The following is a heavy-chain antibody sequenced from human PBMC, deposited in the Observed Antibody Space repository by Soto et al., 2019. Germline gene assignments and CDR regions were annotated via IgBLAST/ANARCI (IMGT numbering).Heavy chain of an antibody. V-gene: IGHV3-48*01. CDR1: GFTFSNFS. D-gene: IGHD2-2*01. CDR2: IRKSSDAI. CDR3: TRAECTKCYGFRQ. J-gene: IGHJ1*01. Sequence: GGSLRLSCAASGFTFSNFSMNWVRQAPGKGLEWLSYIRKSSDAIYYADSVKGRFTVSRDNAENSLYLQMNGLRAEDSAIYYCTRAECTKCYGFRQWGQGTQVTVSS.